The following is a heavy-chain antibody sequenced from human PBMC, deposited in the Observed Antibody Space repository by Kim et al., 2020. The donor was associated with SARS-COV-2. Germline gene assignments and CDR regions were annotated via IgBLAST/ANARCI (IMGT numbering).Heavy chain of an antibody. Sequence: SETLSLTCAVYGGSFSGYSWSWIRQPPGKGLEWIGEINHSGRTNYNPSLKSRVTISVDTSKNQFSLKLTSVTAADTAVYYCARRLSNTSGWGSHYCDLWGQRILVNGSS. CDR2: INHSGRT. CDR3: ARRLSNTSGWGSHYCDL. D-gene: IGHD3-10*01. J-gene: IGHJ4*02. V-gene: IGHV4-34*01. CDR1: GGSFSGYS.